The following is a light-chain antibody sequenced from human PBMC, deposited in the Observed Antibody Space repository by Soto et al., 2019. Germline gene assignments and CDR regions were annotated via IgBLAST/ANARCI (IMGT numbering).Light chain of an antibody. CDR1: QGISNY. V-gene: IGKV1-27*01. Sequence: DIQMTQSPSSLSASVGDRVTITCRASQGISNYLAWYQQKPGKVPKLLIYAASTLQSGVPSRFSGRGSGTDFTRTISSLQPEDVATYYCQKYNSAPQTFGQGTKVEIK. J-gene: IGKJ1*01. CDR3: QKYNSAPQT. CDR2: AAS.